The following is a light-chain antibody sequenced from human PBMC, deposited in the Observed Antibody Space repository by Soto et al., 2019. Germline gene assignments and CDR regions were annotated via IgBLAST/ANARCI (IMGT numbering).Light chain of an antibody. CDR1: QSISSW. V-gene: IGKV1-5*03. CDR3: QQYNSWYT. Sequence: DIQMTQSPSTLSASVGDRVTITCRASQSISSWLAWYQQKPGKAPKLLIYKASTLESGVPSRFSGSGSGTAFTLTINSLQPDDFATYYCQQYNSWYTFGQGTKVEIK. CDR2: KAS. J-gene: IGKJ2*01.